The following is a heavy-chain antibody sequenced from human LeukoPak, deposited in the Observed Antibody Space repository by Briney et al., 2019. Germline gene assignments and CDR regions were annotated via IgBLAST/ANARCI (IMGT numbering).Heavy chain of an antibody. CDR2: VSYDGSGE. CDR3: ARDSVGTAFDL. J-gene: IGHJ3*01. D-gene: IGHD2-15*01. CDR1: GFIFRSYP. V-gene: IGHV3-30*01. Sequence: GGSLRLSCAASGFIFRSYPMHWVRQAPGKGLEWVAVVSYDGSGEKYADSVNGRFTISRDNSKNTLYLQMNSLRAEDTAVFYCARDSVGTAFDLWGQGTMVTVSS.